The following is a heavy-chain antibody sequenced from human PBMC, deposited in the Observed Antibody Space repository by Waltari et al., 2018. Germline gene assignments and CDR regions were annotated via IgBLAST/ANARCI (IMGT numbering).Heavy chain of an antibody. J-gene: IGHJ3*01. V-gene: IGHV4-39*01. CDR3: ATYIGASIGTAAFDV. CDR2: SSYTGAT. Sequence: GWIRQTPGKGLEWIATSSYTGATYNNPSLKSRVTISGDTSKNQFSLKLTSVTAADTAVYYCATYIGASIGTAAFDVWGRGALVTVSS. D-gene: IGHD3-16*01.